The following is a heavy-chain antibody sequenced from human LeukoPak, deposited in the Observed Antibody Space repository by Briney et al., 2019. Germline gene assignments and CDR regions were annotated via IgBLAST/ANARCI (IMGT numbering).Heavy chain of an antibody. Sequence: GGSLRLSCAASGFTFSSYAMSWVRQAPGKGLEWVAVISYDGSNKYYADSVKGRFTISRDNSKNTLYLQMNSLRAEDTAVYYCAMGYGDYWGQGTLVTVSS. V-gene: IGHV3-30*03. CDR3: AMGYGDY. D-gene: IGHD1-1*01. J-gene: IGHJ4*02. CDR2: ISYDGSNK. CDR1: GFTFSSYA.